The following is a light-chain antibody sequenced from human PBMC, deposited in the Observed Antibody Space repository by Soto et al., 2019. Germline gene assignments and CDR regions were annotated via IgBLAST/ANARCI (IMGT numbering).Light chain of an antibody. CDR3: QQSHIWPPIT. Sequence: EIVMTQSPATLSVSPGERATLSCRASESVSSKLVWYQKKPGQAPRLLIHDASTRAIGIPVRFSGSGSGTDFTLTISSLETEDSAIYYCQQSHIWPPITFGQGTRLEIK. CDR1: ESVSSK. J-gene: IGKJ5*01. CDR2: DAS. V-gene: IGKV3D-15*01.